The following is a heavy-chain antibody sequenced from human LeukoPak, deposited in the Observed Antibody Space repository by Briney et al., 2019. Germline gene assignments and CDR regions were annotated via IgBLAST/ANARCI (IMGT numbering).Heavy chain of an antibody. CDR1: GYTFTSYD. CDR2: ISTNNGDT. Sequence: ASVKVSCKASGYTFTSYDISWVRQAPGQGLEWMGWISTNNGDTNYAQRFQGRVTMTTDTSTTTAYMELRSLRSDDTAIYYCARGSYFDYWGKGTLVTVSS. CDR3: ARGSYFDY. J-gene: IGHJ4*02. V-gene: IGHV1-18*01.